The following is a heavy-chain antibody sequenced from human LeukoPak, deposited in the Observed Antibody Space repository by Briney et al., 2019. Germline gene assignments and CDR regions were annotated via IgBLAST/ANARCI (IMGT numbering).Heavy chain of an antibody. D-gene: IGHD6-13*01. CDR2: IYYSGST. CDR1: SGSISSDY. CDR3: ARDYGSSWYFFDY. V-gene: IGHV4-59*01. Sequence: SETLSLTCTVSSGSISSDYWSWIRQPPGKGLEWIGYIYYSGSTNYNPSLKSRVTISVDTSKNQFSLKLSSVTAADTAVYYCARDYGSSWYFFDYWGQGTLVTVSS. J-gene: IGHJ4*02.